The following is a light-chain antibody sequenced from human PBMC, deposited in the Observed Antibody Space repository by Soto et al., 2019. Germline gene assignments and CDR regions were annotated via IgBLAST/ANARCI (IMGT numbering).Light chain of an antibody. V-gene: IGKV1-9*01. CDR1: QGIGTY. J-gene: IGKJ4*01. CDR3: QQVNSHPLT. Sequence: DIQLTQSSSFLSASVGERVTITCRASQGIGTYVAWYQQKPGTAPNLLIYAASTLQSGVPSRFSGSGSGTEFTLTISSLQPEDFATYYCQQVNSHPLTFGGGTKV. CDR2: AAS.